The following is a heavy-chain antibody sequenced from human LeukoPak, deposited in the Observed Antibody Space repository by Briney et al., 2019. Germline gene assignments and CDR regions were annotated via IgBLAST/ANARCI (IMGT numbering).Heavy chain of an antibody. CDR1: GFTLSTSE. J-gene: IGHJ3*02. CDR2: MNIGGTTR. CDR3: VREKAAVKGDAFDI. D-gene: IGHD6-13*01. V-gene: IGHV3-48*03. Sequence: GGSLRLSCEASGFTLSTSEMNWVRQAPGRRLEWLSYMNIGGTTRYNADSVKGRFTISRDNARNSLYLQMNSLRAEDTAVYYCVREKAAVKGDAFDIWGQGTMVTVSS.